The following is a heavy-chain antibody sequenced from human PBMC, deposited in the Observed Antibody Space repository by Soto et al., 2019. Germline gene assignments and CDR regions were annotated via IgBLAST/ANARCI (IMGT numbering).Heavy chain of an antibody. D-gene: IGHD3-3*01. V-gene: IGHV4-30-2*01. Sequence: QLQLQESGSGLVKPSQTLSLTCAVSGGSISSGGYSWSWIRQPPGKGLEWIGYIYHSGSTYYNPSLKSRVTISVDRSKNQFSLKLSSVTAADTAVYYCARAGAYDFWSGEFDPWGQGTLVTVSS. CDR2: IYHSGST. J-gene: IGHJ5*02. CDR1: GGSISSGGYS. CDR3: ARAGAYDFWSGEFDP.